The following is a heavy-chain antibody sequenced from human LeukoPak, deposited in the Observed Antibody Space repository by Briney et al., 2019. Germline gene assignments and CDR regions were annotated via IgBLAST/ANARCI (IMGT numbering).Heavy chain of an antibody. V-gene: IGHV4-4*02. CDR2: IYHSGST. Sequence: SETLSLTCAVSGGSISSSNWWSWVRQPPVKGLEWIGEIYHSGSTNYNPSRKSRVTISVDKSKNQFSLRLSSVTAADTAVYYCARPLGYCSDSRWPQSWFDPWGQGTLVTVSS. CDR1: GGSISSSNW. D-gene: IGHD2-15*01. CDR3: ARPLGYCSDSRWPQSWFDP. J-gene: IGHJ5*02.